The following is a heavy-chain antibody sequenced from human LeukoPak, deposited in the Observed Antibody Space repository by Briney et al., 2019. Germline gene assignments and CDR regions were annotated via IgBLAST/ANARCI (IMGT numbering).Heavy chain of an antibody. J-gene: IGHJ4*02. CDR3: AKHCSSAGCYRFEY. CDR2: ISGTGSDT. D-gene: IGHD2-2*01. V-gene: IGHV3-23*01. Sequence: GGSLRLSCAVSGFTFSSYAMSWVRQAPGKGLEWVSAISGTGSDTTYADSVKGRFTISRDNSKNTLYLQMNSLRAEDTAIYYCAKHCSSAGCYRFEYWGQGTLVTVSS. CDR1: GFTFSSYA.